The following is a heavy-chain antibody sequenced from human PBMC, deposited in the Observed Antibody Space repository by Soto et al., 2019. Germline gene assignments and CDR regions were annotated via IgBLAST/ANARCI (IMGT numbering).Heavy chain of an antibody. CDR2: ISAHNGDT. Sequence: QVHLVQSGGEVKKPGASVKVSCKASGYTFTSHGISWVRQAPGHGLEWMGWISAHNGDTNYAQKLQGRVTVTTDTPTNTAYMELRGLRSEDTAVYYCARMVRGSNIDYYYMDVWGKGTTVTVSS. V-gene: IGHV1-18*01. J-gene: IGHJ6*03. CDR3: ARMVRGSNIDYYYMDV. CDR1: GYTFTSHG. D-gene: IGHD3-10*01.